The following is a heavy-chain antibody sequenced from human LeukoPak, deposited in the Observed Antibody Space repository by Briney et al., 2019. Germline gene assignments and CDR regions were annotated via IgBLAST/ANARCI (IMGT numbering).Heavy chain of an antibody. D-gene: IGHD3-3*01. V-gene: IGHV3-48*01. CDR1: GFTFSSYS. CDR3: ARSNGHYDFWSGFDY. J-gene: IGHJ4*02. Sequence: GGSLRLSCAASGFTFSSYSMNWVRQAPGKGLEWVSYINSSSSNIYYADSVKGRFTISRDNAKNSLYLQMNSLRAEDTAVYYCARSNGHYDFWSGFDYWGQGTLVTVSS. CDR2: INSSSSNI.